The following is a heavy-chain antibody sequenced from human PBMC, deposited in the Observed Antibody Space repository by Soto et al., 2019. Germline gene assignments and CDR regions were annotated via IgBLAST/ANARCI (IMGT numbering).Heavy chain of an antibody. Sequence: GGSLRLSCAASGFTFSSYDMNWVRQAPGTGPEWLSYISRSGGSISFADSVKGRFTISRDNAKNSLYLQMNSLRAEDTAVYYCAREVTADAFDIWGQGTMVTVSS. D-gene: IGHD2-21*02. CDR3: AREVTADAFDI. CDR2: ISRSGGSI. CDR1: GFTFSSYD. J-gene: IGHJ3*02. V-gene: IGHV3-48*03.